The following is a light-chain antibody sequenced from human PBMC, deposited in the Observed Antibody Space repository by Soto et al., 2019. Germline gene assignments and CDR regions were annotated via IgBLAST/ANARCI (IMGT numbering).Light chain of an antibody. CDR2: EVT. CDR3: SSYAGGNIL. V-gene: IGLV2-8*01. Sequence: QSALTQPPSASGSPGQSVTISCTGTSSDVGGYNSVSWYQQYPGKAPQLMIYEVTKRPSGVPERFSGSKSGNTALLTVSGLQAEDEADYYCSSYAGGNILFGGGTKLTVL. J-gene: IGLJ2*01. CDR1: SSDVGGYNS.